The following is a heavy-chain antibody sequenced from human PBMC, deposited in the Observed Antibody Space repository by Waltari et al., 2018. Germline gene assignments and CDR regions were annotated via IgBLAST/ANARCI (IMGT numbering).Heavy chain of an antibody. V-gene: IGHV3-20*04. CDR3: AREKLMGEYIDY. J-gene: IGHJ4*02. CDR2: INWNGGST. D-gene: IGHD2-15*01. Sequence: EVQLVESGGGVRRPGGSRGLSCAASGFNFDDHGMRWVRQAPGKGLEWVSSINWNGGSTCYADSVRGRFTISRDNAKNSLYLQMNSLRADDTALYYCAREKLMGEYIDYWGQGTLVTVSS. CDR1: GFNFDDHG.